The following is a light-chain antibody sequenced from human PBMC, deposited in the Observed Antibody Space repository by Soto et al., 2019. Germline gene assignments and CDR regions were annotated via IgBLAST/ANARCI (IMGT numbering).Light chain of an antibody. J-gene: IGLJ2*01. V-gene: IGLV2-14*01. Sequence: ALTQPASVSGSPGQSITISCTGTSSDVGGYNYVSWYQQHPGKAPKLMIYDVSNRPSGVSNRFSGSKSGNTASLTISGLQAEDEADYYCSSYTSSSTPVVFGGGTKVTVL. CDR3: SSYTSSSTPVV. CDR1: SSDVGGYNY. CDR2: DVS.